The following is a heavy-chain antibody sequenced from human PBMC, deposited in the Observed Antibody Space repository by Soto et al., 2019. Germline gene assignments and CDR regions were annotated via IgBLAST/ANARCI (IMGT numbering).Heavy chain of an antibody. Sequence: QVQLVESGGGVVQPGRSLRLSCAASGFTFSSYAMHWVRQAPGKGLEWVAVISYDGSNKYYADSVKGRFTISRDNSKNTLYLQMNIRRAEDTAVYYCARWRIAAAGTLDYWGQGTLVTVSS. CDR1: GFTFSSYA. V-gene: IGHV3-30-3*01. CDR3: ARWRIAAAGTLDY. J-gene: IGHJ4*02. CDR2: ISYDGSNK. D-gene: IGHD6-13*01.